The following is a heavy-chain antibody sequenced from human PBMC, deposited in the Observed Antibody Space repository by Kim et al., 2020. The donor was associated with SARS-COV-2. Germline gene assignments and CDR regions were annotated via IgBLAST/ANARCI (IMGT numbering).Heavy chain of an antibody. CDR2: ISSSSSYI. J-gene: IGHJ2*01. Sequence: GGSLRLSCAASGFTFSSYSMNWVRQAPGKGLEWVSSISSSSSYIYYADSVKGRFTISRDNAKNSLYLQMNSLRAEDTAVYYCARMDGAYGDTAMALYWYFDLWGRGTLVTVSS. V-gene: IGHV3-21*01. D-gene: IGHD5-18*01. CDR1: GFTFSSYS. CDR3: ARMDGAYGDTAMALYWYFDL.